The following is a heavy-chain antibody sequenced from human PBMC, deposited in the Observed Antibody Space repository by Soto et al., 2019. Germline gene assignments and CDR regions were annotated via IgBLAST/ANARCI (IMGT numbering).Heavy chain of an antibody. V-gene: IGHV4-61*01. CDR2: TFVTGAT. CDR1: GEALGSGQSY. Sequence: QVQLQESGPGLVKSSETLSLICFVSGEALGSGQSYWNWIRQAPGKGLEWIGKTFVTGATKHSASLKSRVTMSVDTSKSQMSRTLAAVTAADSATGFCAIGRSDRAGLSFGRSRDVWGQGTTVTVSS. D-gene: IGHD3-3*01. J-gene: IGHJ6*02. CDR3: AIGRSDRAGLSFGRSRDV.